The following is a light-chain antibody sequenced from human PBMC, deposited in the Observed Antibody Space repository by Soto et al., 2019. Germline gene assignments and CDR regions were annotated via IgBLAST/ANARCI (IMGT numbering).Light chain of an antibody. CDR3: EESYSTPPFT. CDR2: AAS. J-gene: IGKJ5*01. Sequence: DIQMTPPPSSLSASLVDRVTITCRASQSISSYLNWYQKKPGKAPNLLIYAASSLQSGVPSRFSGSGSVTDFTITISTLQPDDFATYYCEESYSTPPFTFGQGTRLEIK. CDR1: QSISSY. V-gene: IGKV1-39*01.